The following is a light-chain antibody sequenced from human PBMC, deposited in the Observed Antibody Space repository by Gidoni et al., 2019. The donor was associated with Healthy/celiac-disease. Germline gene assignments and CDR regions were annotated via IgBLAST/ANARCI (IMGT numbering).Light chain of an antibody. V-gene: IGLV1-47*01. CDR2: RNT. CDR1: SSNIGSNY. J-gene: IGLJ3*02. CDR3: AAWDDSLSAWV. Sequence: QSVLTQPPSASGTPGQRVTISCSGSSSNIGSNYVYWYQQLPGTAPKLLIYRNTQRPSGVPDRFSGSKSGTSASLAISGLRSEDEADDYCAAWDDSLSAWVFGGGTKLTVL.